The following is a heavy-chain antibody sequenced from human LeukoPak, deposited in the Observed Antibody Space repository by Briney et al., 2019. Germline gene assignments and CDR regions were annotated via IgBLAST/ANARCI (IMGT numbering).Heavy chain of an antibody. CDR1: GFTVSSNY. V-gene: IGHV3-53*04. D-gene: IGHD3-10*01. J-gene: IGHJ4*02. CDR2: IYSGGST. Sequence: GGSLRLSCAASGFTVSSNYMSWVRQAPGKGLEWVSVIYSGGSTYYADSVKGRFTISRHNSKNTLYLQMNSLRAEDTAVYYCARSLTLHYYGSGSYYYFDYWGQGTLVTVSS. CDR3: ARSLTLHYYGSGSYYYFDY.